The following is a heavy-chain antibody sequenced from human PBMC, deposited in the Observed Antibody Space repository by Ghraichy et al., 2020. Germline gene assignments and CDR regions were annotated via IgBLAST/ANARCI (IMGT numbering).Heavy chain of an antibody. CDR3: ARGGAYSSSGDY. V-gene: IGHV4-31*03. D-gene: IGHD6-6*01. Sequence: SETLSLTCTVSGGSISSGGYYWSWIRQHPGKGLEWIGYIYYSGSTYYNPSLKSRVTISVDTSKNQFSLKLSPVTAADTAVYYCARGGAYSSSGDYWGQGTLVTVSS. J-gene: IGHJ4*02. CDR2: IYYSGST. CDR1: GGSISSGGYY.